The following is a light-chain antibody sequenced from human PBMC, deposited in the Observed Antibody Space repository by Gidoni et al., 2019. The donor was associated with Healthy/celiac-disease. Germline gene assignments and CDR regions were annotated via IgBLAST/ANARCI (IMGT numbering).Light chain of an antibody. CDR3: QQYYSYPLL. Sequence: AIRMTQSPSSFSASTGDRVTITCRASQGISSYLAWYQQKPGKAPKLLIYAASTLQSGVPSRFSGSGSGTDFTLTISCLQSEDFATYYCQQYYSYPLLFGQXTKVEIK. J-gene: IGKJ1*01. CDR1: QGISSY. V-gene: IGKV1-8*01. CDR2: AAS.